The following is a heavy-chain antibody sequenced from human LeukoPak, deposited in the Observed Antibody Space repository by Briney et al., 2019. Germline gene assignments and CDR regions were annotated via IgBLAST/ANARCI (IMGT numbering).Heavy chain of an antibody. J-gene: IGHJ5*02. CDR2: IIPILGIA. V-gene: IGHV1-69*04. CDR3: ARVGSSSGGNWFDP. Sequence: SVKVSRKASGGTFSSYAISWVRQAPGQGLEWMGRIIPILGIANYAQKFQGRVTITADKSTSTAYMELSSLRSEDTAVYYCARVGSSSGGNWFDPWGQGTLVTVSS. D-gene: IGHD6-6*01. CDR1: GGTFSSYA.